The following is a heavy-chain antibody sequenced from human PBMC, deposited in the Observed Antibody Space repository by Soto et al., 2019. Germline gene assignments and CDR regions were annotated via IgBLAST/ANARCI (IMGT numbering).Heavy chain of an antibody. CDR1: GGSISSSSYY. Sequence: QLQLQESGPGLVKPSETLSLTCTVSGGSISSSSYYWGWIRQPPGKGLEWIGSIYYSGSTYYNPSLKSRVTISVDTSKNQFSLKLSSVTAADTAVYYCARQVADIVVVPAAIYWFDPWGQGTLVTVSS. J-gene: IGHJ5*02. CDR2: IYYSGST. V-gene: IGHV4-39*01. CDR3: ARQVADIVVVPAAIYWFDP. D-gene: IGHD2-2*01.